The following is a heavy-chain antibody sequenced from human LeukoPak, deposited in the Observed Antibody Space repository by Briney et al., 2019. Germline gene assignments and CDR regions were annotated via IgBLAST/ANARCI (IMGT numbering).Heavy chain of an antibody. CDR1: GFTFSSYA. J-gene: IGHJ4*02. CDR3: ARDSSGELDY. D-gene: IGHD3-22*01. Sequence: QPGGSLRLSCAASGFTFSSYAMHWVRQAPGKGLEWVAVISYDGSNKYYADSVKGRFTISRDNSKNTLYLQMNSLRAEDTAVYYCARDSSGELDYWGQGTLVTVSS. V-gene: IGHV3-30*14. CDR2: ISYDGSNK.